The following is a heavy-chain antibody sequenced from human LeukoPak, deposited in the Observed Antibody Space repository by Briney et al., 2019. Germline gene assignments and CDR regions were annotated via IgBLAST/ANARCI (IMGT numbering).Heavy chain of an antibody. CDR2: INAGNGNT. J-gene: IGHJ3*02. D-gene: IGHD1-26*01. Sequence: ASVKVSCKASGYTFTSYAMHWVRQAPGQRLEWMGWINAGNGNTKYSQKFQGRVTITRDTSASTAYMELSSLRSEDTAVYYCARDWAGSGSYYGDAFDIWGQGTMVTVSS. CDR1: GYTFTSYA. CDR3: ARDWAGSGSYYGDAFDI. V-gene: IGHV1-3*01.